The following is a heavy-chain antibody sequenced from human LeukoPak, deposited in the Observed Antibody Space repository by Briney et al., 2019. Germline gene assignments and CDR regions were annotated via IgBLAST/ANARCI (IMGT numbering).Heavy chain of an antibody. CDR3: ARAYLGRNTPFDY. D-gene: IGHD1/OR15-1a*01. CDR2: IIPIFGTA. Sequence: GASVKVSCKASGGTFSSYAISWVRQAPGQGLEWMGRIIPIFGTANYAQKFQGRVTITTDESTSTAYMELSSLRSEDTAVYYCARAYLGRNTPFDYRGQGTLVTVSS. CDR1: GGTFSSYA. V-gene: IGHV1-69*05. J-gene: IGHJ4*02.